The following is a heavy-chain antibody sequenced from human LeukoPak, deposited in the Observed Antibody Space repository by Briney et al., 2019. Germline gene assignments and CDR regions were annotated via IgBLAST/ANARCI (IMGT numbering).Heavy chain of an antibody. V-gene: IGHV3-23*01. D-gene: IGHD3-22*01. CDR2: ISGSGGST. J-gene: IGHJ4*02. CDR1: GFTFSSYA. CDR3: AKDGPRGRCDSSGQGSYFDY. Sequence: GGSLRLSCAASGFTFSSYAMSWVRQAPGKGLEWVSAISGSGGSTYYADSVKGRFTISRDNSKNTLYLQMNSLRAEDTAVYYCAKDGPRGRCDSSGQGSYFDYWGQGTLVTVSS.